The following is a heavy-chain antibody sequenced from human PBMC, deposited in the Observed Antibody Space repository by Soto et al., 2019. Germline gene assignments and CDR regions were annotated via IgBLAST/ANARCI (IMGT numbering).Heavy chain of an antibody. CDR3: AIGSSPVDFDY. CDR2: INTYNGNT. V-gene: IGHV1-18*01. J-gene: IGHJ4*02. D-gene: IGHD6-13*01. Sequence: QVQLVQSGAEVKKPGASVQVSCKASGYTFTNYGINWVRKAPGQGLEWMGWINTYNGNTNFAQRLQGRVTMTTEASTSTADMELRSLRSDDTAGYYCAIGSSPVDFDYWGQGTLVTVSS. CDR1: GYTFTNYG.